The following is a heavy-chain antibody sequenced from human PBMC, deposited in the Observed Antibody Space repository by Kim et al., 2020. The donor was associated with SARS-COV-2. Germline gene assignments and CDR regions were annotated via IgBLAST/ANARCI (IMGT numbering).Heavy chain of an antibody. D-gene: IGHD3-3*01. CDR2: IYYSGST. Sequence: SETLSLTCTVSGGSISSGGYYWSWIRQHPGKGLEWIGYIYYSGSTYYNPSLKSRVTISVDTSKNQFSLKLSSVTAADTAVYYCARGGTIFGVVTRPFDYWGQGTLVTVSS. CDR1: GGSISSGGYY. CDR3: ARGGTIFGVVTRPFDY. J-gene: IGHJ4*02. V-gene: IGHV4-31*03.